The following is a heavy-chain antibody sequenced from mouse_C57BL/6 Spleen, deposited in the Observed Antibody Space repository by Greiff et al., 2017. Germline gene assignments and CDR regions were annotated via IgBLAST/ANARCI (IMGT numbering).Heavy chain of an antibody. Sequence: EVQLVESEGGLVQPGSSMKLSCTASGFTFSDYYMAWVRQVPEKGLEWVANINYDGSSTYYLDSLKSRFIISRDNAKNILYLQMSSLKSEDTATYYCARVYYSNYGYFDVWGTGTTVTVSS. CDR2: INYDGSST. D-gene: IGHD2-5*01. V-gene: IGHV5-16*01. CDR3: ARVYYSNYGYFDV. CDR1: GFTFSDYY. J-gene: IGHJ1*03.